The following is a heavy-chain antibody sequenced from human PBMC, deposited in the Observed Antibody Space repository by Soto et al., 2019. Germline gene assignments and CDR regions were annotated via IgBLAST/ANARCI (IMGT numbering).Heavy chain of an antibody. V-gene: IGHV4-39*01. CDR3: ARDDLGTTKGDDYYYYYGMDV. D-gene: IGHD3-16*01. CDR2: IYYSGST. J-gene: IGHJ6*02. Sequence: SETLSLTCTVSGGSISISSYYWVWIRQPPGKGLEWIGSIYYSGSTYYNPSLKSRVTISVDTSKNQFSLKLSSVTAADTAVYYCARDDLGTTKGDDYYYYYGMDVWGQGTTVT. CDR1: GGSISISSYY.